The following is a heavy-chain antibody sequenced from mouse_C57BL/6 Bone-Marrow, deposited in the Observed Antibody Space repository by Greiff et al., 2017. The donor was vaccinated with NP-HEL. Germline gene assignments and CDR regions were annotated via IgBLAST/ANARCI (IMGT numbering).Heavy chain of an antibody. CDR1: GYTFTSYW. J-gene: IGHJ4*01. Sequence: VQLQQPGAELVKPGASVKLSCKASGYTFTSYWMQWVKQRPGQGLEWIGMIHPSSGCTNYNEKFKSKATLTVDKSSSTAYMQLSSLTSEDSAVYYCAREGNYDYFRYARDGRGRGTSATVSS. D-gene: IGHD2-4*01. V-gene: IGHV1-64*01. CDR2: IHPSSGCT. CDR3: AREGNYDYFRYARDG.